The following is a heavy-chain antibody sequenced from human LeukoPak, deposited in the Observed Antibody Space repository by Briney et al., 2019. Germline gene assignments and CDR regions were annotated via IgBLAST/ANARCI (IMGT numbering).Heavy chain of an antibody. V-gene: IGHV1-18*01. Sequence: ASVTVSCKASGGTFSSYAISWVRQAPGQGLEWMGWISAYNGNTNYAQKLQGRITMTTDTSTSTAYMDLRSLRSDDTAVYYCARDYYDSSGYLRDYWGQGTLVTVSS. D-gene: IGHD3-22*01. J-gene: IGHJ4*02. CDR2: ISAYNGNT. CDR3: ARDYYDSSGYLRDY. CDR1: GGTFSSYA.